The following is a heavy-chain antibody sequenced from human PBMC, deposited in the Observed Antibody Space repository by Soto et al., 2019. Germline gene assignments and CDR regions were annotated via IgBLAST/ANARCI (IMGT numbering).Heavy chain of an antibody. D-gene: IGHD3-16*01. V-gene: IGHV3-7*03. CDR3: ARLGGHDYLN. CDR2: INPDGNVG. J-gene: IGHJ4*02. CDR1: GFTFSTYW. Sequence: EVQLLGSGGGLVQPGGSLRLSCVVSGFTFSTYWMNWVRQAPGKGLEWVANINPDGNVGTYVDSLRGRFTTSRDNAKNSLCLLMNSMRADDTSVYFCARLGGHDYLNWGQRLVVTVSS.